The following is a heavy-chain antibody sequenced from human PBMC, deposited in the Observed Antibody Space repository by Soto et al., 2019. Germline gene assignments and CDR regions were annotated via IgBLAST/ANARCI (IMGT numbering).Heavy chain of an antibody. V-gene: IGHV3-23*01. CDR1: GFTFSSYA. Sequence: GGSLRLSCAASGFTFSSYAMSWVRQAPGKGLEWVSAISGSGGSTYYADSVKGRFTISTDNSKNTLYLQMNSLGAEDTAVYYCANDADSSGWPTPLDSWGHGTLVTVSP. J-gene: IGHJ5*01. D-gene: IGHD6-19*01. CDR2: ISGSGGST. CDR3: ANDADSSGWPTPLDS.